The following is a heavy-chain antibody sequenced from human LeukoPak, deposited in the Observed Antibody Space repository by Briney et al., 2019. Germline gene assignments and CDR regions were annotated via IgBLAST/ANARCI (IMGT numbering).Heavy chain of an antibody. D-gene: IGHD2-15*01. CDR3: ARGSKLFRVVVIRPFDY. V-gene: IGHV1-8*01. CDR1: GYTFTSYD. Sequence: ASVKVSCKASGYTFTSYDINWVRQATGQGLEWMGWMNPNSGNTGYAQKFQGRVTMTRNTSISTAYMELSSLRSEDTAVYYCARGSKLFRVVVIRPFDYWAREPWSPSPQ. CDR2: MNPNSGNT. J-gene: IGHJ4*02.